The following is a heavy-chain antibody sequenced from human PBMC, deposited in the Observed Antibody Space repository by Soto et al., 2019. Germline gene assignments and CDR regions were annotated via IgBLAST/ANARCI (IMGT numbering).Heavy chain of an antibody. CDR1: GFTFSSYW. V-gene: IGHV3-7*01. CDR2: IKQDGSEK. D-gene: IGHD3-9*01. J-gene: IGHJ6*02. Sequence: EVQLVESGGGLVQPGGSLRLSCAASGFTFSSYWMSWVRQAPGKGLEWVANIKQDGSEKYYVDSVKGRFTISRDNAKNSLYLQMISLRPEDTALYYCAKDLGYDILAGYYRSFGLDVWGQGTTVTVSS. CDR3: AKDLGYDILAGYYRSFGLDV.